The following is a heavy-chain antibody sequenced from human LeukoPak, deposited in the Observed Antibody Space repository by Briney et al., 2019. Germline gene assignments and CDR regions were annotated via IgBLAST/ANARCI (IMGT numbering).Heavy chain of an antibody. CDR2: ISSSSTYI. CDR1: GITFSSCS. V-gene: IGHV3-21*01. Sequence: GGSLRLSCAASGITFSSCSMTWVRQAPGKGLEWVSSISSSSTYIYYADSVKGRFTISRDNAKNSLYLQMNSLRAEDTAVYYCARDFPTVTTAGAFDMWGQGTMVTVSS. J-gene: IGHJ3*02. CDR3: ARDFPTVTTAGAFDM. D-gene: IGHD4-17*01.